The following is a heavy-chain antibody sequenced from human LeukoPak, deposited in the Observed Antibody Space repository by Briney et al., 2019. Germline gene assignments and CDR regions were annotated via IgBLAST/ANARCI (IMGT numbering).Heavy chain of an antibody. Sequence: SETLSLTCTVSGGSISSYYWSWIRQPPGKGLEWIGYIYYSGSTNYNPSLKSRVTISVDTSKNQFSLKLSSVTAADTAVYYCAREFWRGEATGDYYFDYWGQGTLVTVSS. D-gene: IGHD7-27*01. V-gene: IGHV4-59*01. J-gene: IGHJ4*01. CDR3: AREFWRGEATGDYYFDY. CDR1: GGSISSYY. CDR2: IYYSGST.